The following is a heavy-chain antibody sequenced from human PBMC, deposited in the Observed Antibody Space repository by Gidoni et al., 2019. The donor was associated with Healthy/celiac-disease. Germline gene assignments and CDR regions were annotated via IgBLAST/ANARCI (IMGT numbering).Heavy chain of an antibody. CDR2: IRGSGGST. Sequence: EVPLLESGGGLVQPGWSLRLSWEASGFTFSSYAMSWVRQAPGKGLELVSAIRGSGGSTYYADSWKGRFTISRDNSKNTLYLQMNSLRAEDTAVYYCAKLGSGHPTAFDYWGQGTLVTVSS. D-gene: IGHD2-15*01. CDR3: AKLGSGHPTAFDY. V-gene: IGHV3-23*01. CDR1: GFTFSSYA. J-gene: IGHJ4*02.